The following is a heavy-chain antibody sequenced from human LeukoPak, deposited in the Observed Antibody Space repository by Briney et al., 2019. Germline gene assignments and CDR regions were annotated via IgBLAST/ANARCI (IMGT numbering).Heavy chain of an antibody. J-gene: IGHJ4*02. CDR3: AKDRNDTQKGLYYFDY. CDR2: ISYDGSNK. Sequence: GGSLRLSCAASGFTFSSSGMHWVRQAPGKGLEWVAVISYDGSNKYYADSVKGRFTMSRDNSKNMLYLQMNSLRAEDTAVYYCAKDRNDTQKGLYYFDYWGQGTLVTVSS. V-gene: IGHV3-30*18. D-gene: IGHD3-22*01. CDR1: GFTFSSSG.